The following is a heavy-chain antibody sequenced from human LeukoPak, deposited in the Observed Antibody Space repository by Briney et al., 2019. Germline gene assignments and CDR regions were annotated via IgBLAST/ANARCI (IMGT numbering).Heavy chain of an antibody. D-gene: IGHD3-10*01. Sequence: SETLSLTCTVSGGSISSYYWSWIRQPAGKGLEWIGRIYTSGSTNYDPSLKSRVTMSVDTSKNQFSLKLSSVTAADTAVYYCARDGDMVRGVLDAFDIWGQGTMVTVSS. CDR1: GGSISSYY. V-gene: IGHV4-4*07. CDR2: IYTSGST. J-gene: IGHJ3*02. CDR3: ARDGDMVRGVLDAFDI.